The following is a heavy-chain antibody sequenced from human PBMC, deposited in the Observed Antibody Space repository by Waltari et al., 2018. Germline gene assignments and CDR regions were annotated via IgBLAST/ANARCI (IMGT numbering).Heavy chain of an antibody. V-gene: IGHV1-69*04. D-gene: IGHD1-20*01. Sequence: QVQLVQSGAEVKKPGSSVKVSCKASGGTFSSYAISWVLQAPGQGLEWMGGIIPFLGIANYAQKFQGRVTITADESTSTAYMELSSLRSEDTAVYYCARGREPRITGTTAYYYYMDVWGKGTTVTVSS. CDR3: ARGREPRITGTTAYYYYMDV. CDR2: IIPFLGIA. J-gene: IGHJ6*03. CDR1: GGTFSSYA.